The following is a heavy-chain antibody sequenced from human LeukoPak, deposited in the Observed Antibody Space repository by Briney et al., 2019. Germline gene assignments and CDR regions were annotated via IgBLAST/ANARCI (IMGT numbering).Heavy chain of an antibody. CDR2: IKGDGSEI. V-gene: IGHV3-7*01. J-gene: IGHJ4*02. D-gene: IGHD2-15*01. Sequence: GGSLRLSCAASGFIFTNYWMSWVRQAPGKGLEWVANIKGDGSEIYYVDSVKGRFSISRDNAKNSLYLQMNSLRAEDTAVYYCARDGSSFDYWGKGALVTVSS. CDR3: ARDGSSFDY. CDR1: GFIFTNYW.